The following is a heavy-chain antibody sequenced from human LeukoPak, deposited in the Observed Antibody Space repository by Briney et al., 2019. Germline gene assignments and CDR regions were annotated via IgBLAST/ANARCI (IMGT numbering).Heavy chain of an antibody. CDR2: IYYSGNT. Sequence: PSETLSLTCTVSGGSISSYYWSWIRQPPGKGLEWIGYIYYSGNTNYSPSLKSRVTISVDTSKNQFSLKLSSVTAADTAVYYCARVYDFWSGYLDYWGQGTLVTVSS. J-gene: IGHJ4*02. D-gene: IGHD3-3*01. V-gene: IGHV4-59*01. CDR3: ARVYDFWSGYLDY. CDR1: GGSISSYY.